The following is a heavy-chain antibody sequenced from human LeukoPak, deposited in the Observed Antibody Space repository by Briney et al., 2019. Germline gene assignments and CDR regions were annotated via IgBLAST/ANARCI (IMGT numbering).Heavy chain of an antibody. D-gene: IGHD7-27*01. CDR2: VYYSGST. CDR3: ARRSALLGDYFDY. Sequence: SETLSLTCTVSGGSISSSSYYWGWIRQPPGRGLEWIGSVYYSGSTYYNPSLKSRVTISVDTSKNQFSLKLSSVTAADTAVYYCARRSALLGDYFDYWGQGTLVTVSS. CDR1: GGSISSSSYY. J-gene: IGHJ4*02. V-gene: IGHV4-39*01.